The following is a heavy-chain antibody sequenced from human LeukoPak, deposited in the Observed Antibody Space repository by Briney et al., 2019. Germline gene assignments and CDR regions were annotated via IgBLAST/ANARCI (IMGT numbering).Heavy chain of an antibody. Sequence: ASVKVSCKASGYTFNSYDINWVRQATGQGLEWMGWMNPNSGNTGYAQKFQGRVTMTRNTSISTAYMELSSLRSEDTAVYYCARVGYSSGWYSRAFWYWGQGTLVTVSS. J-gene: IGHJ4*02. D-gene: IGHD6-19*01. CDR3: ARVGYSSGWYSRAFWY. CDR1: GYTFNSYD. CDR2: MNPNSGNT. V-gene: IGHV1-8*01.